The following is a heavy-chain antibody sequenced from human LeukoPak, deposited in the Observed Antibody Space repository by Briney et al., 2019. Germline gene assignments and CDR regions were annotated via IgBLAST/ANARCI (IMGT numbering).Heavy chain of an antibody. D-gene: IGHD3-22*01. Sequence: GASVKVSCKACGYTFTSYGLRWVPQAPGQGLEWMGWISAYNGNTNYAQKLQGRVTKTTDTSTSNAYMGIRSLRPGGTAVYYCAVGRCRSGFYYGETLDWFDHWGQGTLVTVSS. CDR2: ISAYNGNT. CDR1: GYTFTSYG. J-gene: IGHJ5*02. CDR3: AVGRCRSGFYYGETLDWFDH. V-gene: IGHV1-18*01.